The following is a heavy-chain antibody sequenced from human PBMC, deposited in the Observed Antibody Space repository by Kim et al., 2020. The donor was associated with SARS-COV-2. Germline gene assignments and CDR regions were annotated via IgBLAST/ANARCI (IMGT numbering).Heavy chain of an antibody. CDR3: ARADGGKARYSGMDV. V-gene: IGHV3-21*01. J-gene: IGHJ6*02. CDR1: GFTFSTYD. D-gene: IGHD6-6*01. CDR2: ISRSSSYT. Sequence: GGSLRLSCAASGFTFSTYDMNWVRQAPGKGLEWVSSISRSSSYTYYAGSVKGRFTISRDNAKNSLYLQMDSLRAEDTAVYYCARADGGKARYSGMDVWGHGTTVSVSS.